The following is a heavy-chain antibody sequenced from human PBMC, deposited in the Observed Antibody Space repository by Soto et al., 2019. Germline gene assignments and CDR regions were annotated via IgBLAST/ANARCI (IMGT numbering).Heavy chain of an antibody. V-gene: IGHV4-31*03. J-gene: IGHJ6*02. CDR2: IYYSGST. CDR3: ARPGGGYYYYGMDV. Sequence: QVQLQESGPGLVKPSQTLSLTCTVSGGSISSGGYYWSWIRQHPGKGLEWIGYIYYSGSTYYNPSLKSRVTIAVDTSKNQFSLKLSSVTAADTAVYYCARPGGGYYYYGMDVWGQGTTVTVSS. D-gene: IGHD1-26*01. CDR1: GGSISSGGYY.